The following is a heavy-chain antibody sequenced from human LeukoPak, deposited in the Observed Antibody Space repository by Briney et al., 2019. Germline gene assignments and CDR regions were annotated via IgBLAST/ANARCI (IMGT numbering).Heavy chain of an antibody. CDR1: GGSISSSSYY. Sequence: PSETLSLTYSVSGGSISSSSYYWGWIRQPPGKGLEWIGSIYYSGSTYYKPSLKSRFTISVDTSKNQFSLNLSSVTAADTAVYYCARLIGNWFDPWGQGTLVTVSS. V-gene: IGHV4-39*01. D-gene: IGHD3-16*02. CDR2: IYYSGST. CDR3: ARLIGNWFDP. J-gene: IGHJ5*02.